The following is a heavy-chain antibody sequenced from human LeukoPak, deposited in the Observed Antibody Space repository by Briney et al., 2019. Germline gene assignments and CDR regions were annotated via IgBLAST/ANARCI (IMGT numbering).Heavy chain of an antibody. V-gene: IGHV4-34*01. CDR2: INHSGST. CDR3: ARRVTTSWWDWLDP. CDR1: GGSFSGYY. Sequence: PSETPSLTCAVYGGSFSGYYWSWIRQPSGKGLEWIGEINHSGSTNYNPSLKSRVTISVDTSKNQFSLKLSSVTAADTAVYYCARRVTTSWWDWLDPWGQGTLVTVSS. J-gene: IGHJ5*02. D-gene: IGHD4-11*01.